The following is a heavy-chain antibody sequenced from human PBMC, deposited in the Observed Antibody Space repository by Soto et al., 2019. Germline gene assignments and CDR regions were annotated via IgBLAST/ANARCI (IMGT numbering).Heavy chain of an antibody. J-gene: IGHJ4*02. Sequence: PGGSLRLSCAASGFTFSSYAMSWVRQAPGKGLEWVSVFIGSCGSTYYAVSLKGRFTISRDNSKNTLFLQMNSLRAEDTAVYYCSTFMYYYDSSGYSASGYFDYWGQGTLVTVSS. D-gene: IGHD3-22*01. CDR3: STFMYYYDSSGYSASGYFDY. CDR2: FIGSCGST. V-gene: IGHV3-23*01. CDR1: GFTFSSYA.